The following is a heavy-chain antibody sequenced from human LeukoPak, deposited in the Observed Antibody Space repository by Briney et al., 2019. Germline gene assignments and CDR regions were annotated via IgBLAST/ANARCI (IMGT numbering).Heavy chain of an antibody. CDR2: IYNSGSP. J-gene: IGHJ4*02. Sequence: SETLSLTCTVSGGSISGGLYYWSCIRQPAGKGLEWIGRIYNSGSPKYNPSLKSRVTISVVTSKNQFSLELTSVTAADTAVYYCASSSWLRDANFDSWGQGTLVTVSS. CDR1: GGSISGGLYY. V-gene: IGHV4-61*02. CDR3: ASSSWLRDANFDS. D-gene: IGHD6-13*01.